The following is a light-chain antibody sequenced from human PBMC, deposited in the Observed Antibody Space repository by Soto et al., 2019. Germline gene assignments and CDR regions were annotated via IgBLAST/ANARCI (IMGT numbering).Light chain of an antibody. J-gene: IGLJ2*01. CDR2: EVS. V-gene: IGLV2-14*01. CDR3: SSYRAGSRV. CDR1: NNDVADYTY. Sequence: QSVLTQPASLSGSPGQSITISCTGTNNDVADYTYVSWYQQHPGKAPRLIIYEVSDRPSGVSDRFSGSKSGNTASLVISGLQAEDEADYYCSSYRAGSRVFGGGTQLTVL.